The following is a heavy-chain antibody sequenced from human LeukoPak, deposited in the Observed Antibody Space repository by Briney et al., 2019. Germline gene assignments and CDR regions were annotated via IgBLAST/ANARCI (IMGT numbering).Heavy chain of an antibody. CDR2: IIPIFGTA. D-gene: IGHD6-19*01. CDR3: ARDPSYSSGWYEPFDY. J-gene: IGHJ4*02. V-gene: IGHV1-69*13. CDR1: GYTFTAYY. Sequence: GASVKVSCKASGYTFTAYYIHWVRQSPGQGLEWMGGIIPIFGTANYAQKFQGRVTITADESTSTAYMELSSLRSEDTAVYYCARDPSYSSGWYEPFDYWGQGTLVTVSS.